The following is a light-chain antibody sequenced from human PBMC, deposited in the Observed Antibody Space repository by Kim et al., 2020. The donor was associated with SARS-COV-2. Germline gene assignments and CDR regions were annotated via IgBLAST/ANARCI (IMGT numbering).Light chain of an antibody. V-gene: IGKV2-30*02. J-gene: IGKJ1*01. Sequence: DVVMTQSPLYLPVTLGQPASISCRSSQSLVHSSGNTYLTWFQQRPGQSPRRLIYEVSTRDSGVPDRFRGSGSGTDFTLEISRVEAEDVGVYYCMQGTYRPTFGQGTKVDIK. CDR1: QSLVHSSGNTY. CDR3: MQGTYRPT. CDR2: EVS.